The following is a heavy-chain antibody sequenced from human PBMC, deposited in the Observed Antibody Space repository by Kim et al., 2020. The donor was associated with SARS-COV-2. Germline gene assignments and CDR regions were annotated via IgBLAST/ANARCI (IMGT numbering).Heavy chain of an antibody. V-gene: IGHV3-23*01. J-gene: IGHJ4*02. CDR1: GFTFTGYA. CDR2: IDGSDGTT. CDR3: MKGGWGWIWDH. D-gene: IGHD2-2*03. Sequence: GGSLRLSCTTSGFTFTGYAMSWVRQAPGKGLEWVSSIDGSDGTTYYVDSVKGRFTISRDNSKNTLYLQMNSLRADDTAVYYCMKGGWGWIWDHGVQGT.